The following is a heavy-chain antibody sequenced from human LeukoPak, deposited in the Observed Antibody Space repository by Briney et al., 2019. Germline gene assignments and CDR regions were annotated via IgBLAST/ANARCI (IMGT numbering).Heavy chain of an antibody. J-gene: IGHJ6*02. CDR2: ISYDGSNK. CDR1: GFTFSSYA. CDR3: VGGLLRYPDYYYYGMDV. Sequence: GGSLRLSCAASGFTFSSYAMHWVRQAPGKGLEWVAVISYDGSNKYYADSVKGRFTISRDNSKNTLYLQMNSLRAEDTAVYCCVGGLLRYPDYYYYGMDVWGQGTTVTVSS. V-gene: IGHV3-30-3*01. D-gene: IGHD3-9*01.